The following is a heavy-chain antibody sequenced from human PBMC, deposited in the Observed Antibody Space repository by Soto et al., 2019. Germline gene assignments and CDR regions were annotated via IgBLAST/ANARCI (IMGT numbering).Heavy chain of an antibody. Sequence: QVQLQESGPGLVKPSQTLSLTCTVSGGSISSGGYYWSWIRQHPGKGLEWIGYIYYSGSTYYNPSLKSRVTISVDTSKNQFSLKLSSVTAADTAVYYCARGGTIFGVPPRDMDVWGKGTTVTVSS. CDR2: IYYSGST. J-gene: IGHJ6*03. V-gene: IGHV4-31*03. D-gene: IGHD3-3*01. CDR3: ARGGTIFGVPPRDMDV. CDR1: GGSISSGGYY.